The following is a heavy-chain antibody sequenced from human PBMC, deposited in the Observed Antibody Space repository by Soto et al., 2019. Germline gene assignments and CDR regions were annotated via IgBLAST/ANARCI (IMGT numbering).Heavy chain of an antibody. V-gene: IGHV3-7*03. J-gene: IGHJ4*02. CDR1: GFTFGFYW. CDR3: ARIRANDYEIDY. CDR2: IKRDGSEQ. D-gene: IGHD4-17*01. Sequence: EVQLVESGGGLVQPGGSLRLSCAASGFTFGFYWMTWVRQAPGKGLEWVANIKRDGSEQYYVDSVKGRFTISRDNAKTSLFLQMNSLRAVDTAIYYCARIRANDYEIDYWGQGTLVTVSS.